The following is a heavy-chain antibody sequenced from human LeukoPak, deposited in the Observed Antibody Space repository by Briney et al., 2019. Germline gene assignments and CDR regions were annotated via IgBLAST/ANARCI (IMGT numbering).Heavy chain of an antibody. D-gene: IGHD5-12*01. CDR2: MNPNSGDT. J-gene: IGHJ6*03. V-gene: IGHV1-8*01. Sequence: GASVKVPCKASGYTFISYDINWVRQATGQGLEWMGWMNPNSGDTGYAQKFQGRITMTRNTPISTAYMELSSLRSEDTAVYYCARGGGGYSGYGGYYYYMDVWGKGTTVTVSS. CDR3: ARGGGGYSGYGGYYYYMDV. CDR1: GYTFISYD.